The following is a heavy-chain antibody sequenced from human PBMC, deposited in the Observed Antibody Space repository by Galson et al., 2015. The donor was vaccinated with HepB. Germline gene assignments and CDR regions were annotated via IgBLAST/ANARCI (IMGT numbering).Heavy chain of an antibody. Sequence: SLRLSCAASGFTFSGSAMHWVRQASGKGLEWVGRIRSKANSYATAYAASVKGRFTISRDDSKNTAYLQMNSLKTEDTAVYYCTRLASRWELNSYWGQGTLVTVSS. V-gene: IGHV3-73*01. CDR3: TRLASRWELNSY. D-gene: IGHD1-26*01. CDR2: IRSKANSYAT. J-gene: IGHJ4*02. CDR1: GFTFSGSA.